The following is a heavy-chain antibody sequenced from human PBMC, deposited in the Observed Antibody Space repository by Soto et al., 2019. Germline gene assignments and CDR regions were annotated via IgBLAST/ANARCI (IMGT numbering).Heavy chain of an antibody. CDR3: APSSMGGYDRNFQH. CDR2: IFWDDDK. J-gene: IGHJ1*01. D-gene: IGHD5-12*01. CDR1: GFSLSTYGVG. V-gene: IGHV2-5*02. Sequence: QITLKESGPTLVTPTQTLTLTCTFSGFSLSTYGVGVGWVRQPPGKALEWLALIFWDDDKRYSPSLKSSLTISTXTXTSQVVLTMTNVDPVDTATYYCAPSSMGGYDRNFQHWGQGTLVTVSS.